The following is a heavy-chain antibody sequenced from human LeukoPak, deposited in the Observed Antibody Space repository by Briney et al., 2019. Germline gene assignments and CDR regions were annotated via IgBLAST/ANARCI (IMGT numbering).Heavy chain of an antibody. J-gene: IGHJ4*02. D-gene: IGHD5-12*01. CDR3: AREGRVSGYDFDC. CDR1: GFTFSSYW. Sequence: PGGSLRLSCAASGFTFSSYWMHWVRQAPGKGLVWVSRINSDGSSITYADSVKGRFTISRDNAKNTLFPQMNSLRVEDTALYYCAREGRVSGYDFDCWGQGTLVTVSS. CDR2: INSDGSSI. V-gene: IGHV3-74*03.